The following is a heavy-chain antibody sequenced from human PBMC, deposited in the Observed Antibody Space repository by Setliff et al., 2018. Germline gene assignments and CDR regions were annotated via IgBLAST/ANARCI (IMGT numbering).Heavy chain of an antibody. CDR3: AKQGYSDSLYAFDV. D-gene: IGHD3-16*02. V-gene: IGHV1-2*06. CDR1: GYTFTAYY. CDR2: IHPNNGST. J-gene: IGHJ3*01. Sequence: ASVKVSCKTSGYTFTAYYIYWVRQAPGHGLELMGRIHPNNGSTNYLQDFQGRRTITRDTSIYTVYMELTGLTSGDTAVYYCAKQGYSDSLYAFDVWGQGTVVTVSS.